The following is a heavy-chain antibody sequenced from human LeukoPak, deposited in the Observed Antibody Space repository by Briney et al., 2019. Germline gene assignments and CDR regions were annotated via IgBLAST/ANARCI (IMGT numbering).Heavy chain of an antibody. V-gene: IGHV3-30-3*01. J-gene: IGHJ3*01. Sequence: HSGGSLRLSCAASGFTFSDYAMHWVRQAPGKGLEWVAVLSYGGNNKYYADSVKGRFTISRDNSKNTMFLQMNSLRAEDTAVYHCARDRSGYANDAFDFWGQGTMVTVSS. D-gene: IGHD3-3*01. CDR3: ARDRSGYANDAFDF. CDR2: LSYGGNNK. CDR1: GFTFSDYA.